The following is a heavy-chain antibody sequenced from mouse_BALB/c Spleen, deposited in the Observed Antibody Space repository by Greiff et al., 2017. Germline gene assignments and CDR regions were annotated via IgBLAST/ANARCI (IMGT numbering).Heavy chain of an antibody. J-gene: IGHJ4*01. V-gene: IGHV2-6-7*01. CDR1: GFSLTGYG. CDR2: IWGDGST. Sequence: VQVVESGPGLVAPSQSLSITCTVSGFSLTGYGVNWVRQPPGKGLEWLGMIWGDGSTDYNSALKSRLSISKDNSKSQVFLKMNSLQTDDTARYYCARDPYYYGSSTYYAMDYWGQGTSVTVSS. D-gene: IGHD1-1*01. CDR3: ARDPYYYGSSTYYAMDY.